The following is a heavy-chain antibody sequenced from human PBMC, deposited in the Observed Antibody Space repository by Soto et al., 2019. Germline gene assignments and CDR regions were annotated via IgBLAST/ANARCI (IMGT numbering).Heavy chain of an antibody. J-gene: IGHJ4*02. V-gene: IGHV2-5*02. CDR3: AHRRGVSRSWYDFFDY. D-gene: IGHD6-13*01. CDR1: GFSLSTSGVG. Sequence: QITLKESGPTRVKPTQTLTLTCTFSGFSLSTSGVGVGWIRQPPGKALEWLALIYWDDDKRYSPALKSRLTITKDTSKNPVVLTMSNMDPLDTTTHYCAHRRGVSRSWYDFFDYWGQGTLVTVSS. CDR2: IYWDDDK.